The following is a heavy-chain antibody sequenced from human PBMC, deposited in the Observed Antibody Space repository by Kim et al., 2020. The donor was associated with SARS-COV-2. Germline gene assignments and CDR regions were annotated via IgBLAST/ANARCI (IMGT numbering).Heavy chain of an antibody. CDR3: ARALNYYGSGSYYDY. Sequence: SETLSLTCTVSGGSISSGDYYWSWIRQPPGKGLEWIGYIYYSGSTYYHPSLKSRVTISVDTSKNQFSLKLSSVTAADTAVYYCARALNYYGSGSYYDYWGQGTLVTVSS. CDR1: GGSISSGDYY. J-gene: IGHJ4*02. V-gene: IGHV4-30-4*01. D-gene: IGHD3-10*01. CDR2: IYYSGST.